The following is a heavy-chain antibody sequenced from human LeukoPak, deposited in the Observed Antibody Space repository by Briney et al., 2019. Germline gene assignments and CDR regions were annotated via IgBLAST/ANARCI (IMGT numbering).Heavy chain of an antibody. CDR3: ARGSLRGGYVWGSYRPVWFDP. J-gene: IGHJ5*02. CDR1: GGSFSGYY. CDR2: INHSGST. D-gene: IGHD3-16*02. V-gene: IGHV4-34*01. Sequence: PSETLSLTCAVYGGSFSGYYWSWIRQPPGKGLEWSGEINHSGSTNYNPSLKSRVTTSVDTSKNQFSLKLSSVTAADTAVYYCARGSLRGGYVWGSYRPVWFDPWGQGTLVTVSS.